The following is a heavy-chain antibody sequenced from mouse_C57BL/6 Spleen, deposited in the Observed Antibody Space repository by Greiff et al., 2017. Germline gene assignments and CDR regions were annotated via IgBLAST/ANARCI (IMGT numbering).Heavy chain of an antibody. Sequence: EVQLQESGGGLVQPGGSMKLSCVASGFTFSNYWMNWVRQSPEKGLEWVAQIRLKSDNYATHYAESVKGRFTISRDDSKSSVYLQMNNLRAEDTGIYYCLRTMPRGFAMDYWGQGTSVTVSS. D-gene: IGHD1-1*02. CDR2: IRLKSDNYAT. CDR3: LRTMPRGFAMDY. CDR1: GFTFSNYW. J-gene: IGHJ4*01. V-gene: IGHV6-3*01.